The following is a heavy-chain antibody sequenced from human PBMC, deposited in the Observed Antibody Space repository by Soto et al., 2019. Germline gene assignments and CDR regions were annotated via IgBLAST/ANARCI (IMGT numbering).Heavy chain of an antibody. Sequence: QVQLVESGAEVKKPGASVTVSCKASGYTFTSYYLHWVRQAPGQGLEWMGKINTSGGTTSYPQKCQGRGTMTRETSTSTVYMELSSLRSEDTAVYYCVRGDYYDSSGYYGDPPYFDYWGQGTLFTVSS. CDR3: VRGDYYDSSGYYGDPPYFDY. J-gene: IGHJ4*02. D-gene: IGHD3-22*01. V-gene: IGHV1-46*01. CDR1: GYTFTSYY. CDR2: INTSGGTT.